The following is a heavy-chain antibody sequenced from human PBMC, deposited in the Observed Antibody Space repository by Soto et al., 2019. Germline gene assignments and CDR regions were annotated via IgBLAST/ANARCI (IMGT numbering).Heavy chain of an antibody. CDR3: ARGRFGEFFPDFDY. CDR2: IYHSGST. Sequence: QLQLQESGSGLVKPSQTLSLTCAVSGGSISSGGYSWSWIRQPPGKGLEWIGYIYHSGSTYYNPSLKSRVTISVDRSKNQFSLKLSSVTASDTAVYYCARGRFGEFFPDFDYWGQGTLVTVSS. J-gene: IGHJ4*02. CDR1: GGSISSGGYS. D-gene: IGHD3-10*01. V-gene: IGHV4-30-2*01.